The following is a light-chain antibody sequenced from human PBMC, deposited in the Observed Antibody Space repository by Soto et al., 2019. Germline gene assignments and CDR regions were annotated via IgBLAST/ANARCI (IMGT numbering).Light chain of an antibody. CDR2: KAS. CDR1: QSISSW. V-gene: IGKV1-5*03. J-gene: IGKJ1*01. CDR3: QQYNSYWT. Sequence: IQMTQSPSTLSASVGDRVTITCRASQSISSWLAWYQQKPGKAPKLLIYKASSLESGVPSRFSGSGSGTEFTLTISSLQPEDFATYYCQQYNSYWTFGQGTKVDIK.